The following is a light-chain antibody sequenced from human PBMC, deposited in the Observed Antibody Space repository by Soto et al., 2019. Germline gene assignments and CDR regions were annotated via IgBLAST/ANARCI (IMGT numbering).Light chain of an antibody. CDR1: QGIRND. CDR2: SAS. J-gene: IGKJ1*01. V-gene: IGKV1-6*01. Sequence: AIQMTQSPSSLSASVGDRVTITCRASQGIRNDLGWYQQKPGKAPKLLIYSASSFQSGVPSRFTGSGSGTDFTLTISSLQPEDFATYYCLQDYNYPMWTFGQGTKVEIK. CDR3: LQDYNYPMWT.